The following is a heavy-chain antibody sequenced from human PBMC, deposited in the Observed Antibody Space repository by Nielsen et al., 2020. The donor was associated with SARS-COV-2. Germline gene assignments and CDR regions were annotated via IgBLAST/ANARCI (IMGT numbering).Heavy chain of an antibody. CDR1: GFTFNVYS. Sequence: GESLKISCAASGFTFNVYSMNWIRQAPGKGLEWISYISETGRVIFYADSVKGRLTISRDNTKNSLYPQINSLRDDDSAVYYCARDSRGGSYSSSWYFDLWGQGTLVTASS. V-gene: IGHV3-48*02. J-gene: IGHJ4*02. D-gene: IGHD6-13*01. CDR3: ARDSRGGSYSSSWYFDL. CDR2: ISETGRVI.